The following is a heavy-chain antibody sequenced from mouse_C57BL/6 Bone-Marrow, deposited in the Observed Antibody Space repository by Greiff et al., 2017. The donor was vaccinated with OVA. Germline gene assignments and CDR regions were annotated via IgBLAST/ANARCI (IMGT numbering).Heavy chain of an antibody. J-gene: IGHJ4*01. CDR2: IYPGSGNT. D-gene: IGHD1-1*01. CDR3: ARKLRMDY. Sequence: QVQLKESGPELVKPGASVKISCKASGYSFTSYYIHWVKQRPGQGLEWIGWIYPGSGNTKYNETFKGKATLTADTSSSTAYMQLSSLTSEDSAVYYCARKLRMDYWGQGTSVTVSS. CDR1: GYSFTSYY. V-gene: IGHV1-66*01.